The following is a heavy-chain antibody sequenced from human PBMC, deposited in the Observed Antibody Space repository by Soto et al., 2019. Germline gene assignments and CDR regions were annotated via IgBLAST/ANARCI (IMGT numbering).Heavy chain of an antibody. V-gene: IGHV3-21*01. CDR2: ISGSLGYV. J-gene: IGHJ4*02. CDR3: AREGFDNYNEYNLDN. CDR1: GFIFRTYS. D-gene: IGHD4-4*01. Sequence: GGSLRLSCAASGFIFRTYSMHWVRQAPGKGLEWVSSISGSLGYVHYADSVKGRFTVSRDNIGTSLYLQMNSLRAEDKAVYYCAREGFDNYNEYNLDNWGLGTLVTVSS.